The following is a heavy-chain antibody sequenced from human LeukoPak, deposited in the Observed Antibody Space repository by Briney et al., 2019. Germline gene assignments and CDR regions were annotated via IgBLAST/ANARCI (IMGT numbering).Heavy chain of an antibody. CDR2: INHSGST. D-gene: IGHD2-2*01. V-gene: IGHV4-34*01. CDR1: GGSFSGYY. Sequence: SETLSLTCAVYGGSFSGYYWSWIRQPPGKGLEWIGEINHSGSTNYNPSLKSRVTISVDTSKNQFSLRLSSVTAADTAVYYCARGGRYCSSTSCYRLGGYFDYWGQGTLVTVSS. CDR3: ARGGRYCSSTSCYRLGGYFDY. J-gene: IGHJ4*02.